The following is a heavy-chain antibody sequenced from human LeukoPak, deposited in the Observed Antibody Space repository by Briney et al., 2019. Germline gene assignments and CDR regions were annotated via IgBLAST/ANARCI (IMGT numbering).Heavy chain of an antibody. CDR3: AKSGPYCSSTTCYYFDY. Sequence: GGSLRLSCAASGFTFSSYAMNWVRQAPEKGLEWVSAISGSGGSTYYTDSVKGRFTISRDNSKNTLYLQMNSLRAEDTAVYYCAKSGPYCSSTTCYYFDYWGQGTLVTVSS. D-gene: IGHD2-2*01. CDR1: GFTFSSYA. J-gene: IGHJ4*02. V-gene: IGHV3-23*01. CDR2: ISGSGGST.